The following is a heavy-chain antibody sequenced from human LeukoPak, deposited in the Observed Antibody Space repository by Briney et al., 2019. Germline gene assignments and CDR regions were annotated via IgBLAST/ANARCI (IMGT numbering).Heavy chain of an antibody. V-gene: IGHV3-23*01. Sequence: ESGGSLRLSCAASGFTFSSYAMSWVRQAPGKGLEWVSAISGSGGSTYYADSVKGRFTISRDNSKNSLYLQMNSLRAEDTAVYYCAKAGGVYSSSWYLYFDDWGQGTLVTVSS. CDR2: ISGSGGST. CDR1: GFTFSSYA. J-gene: IGHJ4*02. D-gene: IGHD6-13*01. CDR3: AKAGGVYSSSWYLYFDD.